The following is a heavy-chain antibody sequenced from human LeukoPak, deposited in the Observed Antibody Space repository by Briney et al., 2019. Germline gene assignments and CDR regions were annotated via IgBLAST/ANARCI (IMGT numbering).Heavy chain of an antibody. CDR3: ARVGLAAAGTGWFDP. D-gene: IGHD6-13*01. V-gene: IGHV3-21*01. CDR2: ISSSSSYI. J-gene: IGHJ5*02. Sequence: KPWGSLRLSCAASGFTFSSYRMNWVRQAPGKGLEWVSSISSSSSYIYYADSVKGRFTISRDNAKNSLYLQMNSLRAEDTAVHYCARVGLAAAGTGWFDPWGQGTLVTVSS. CDR1: GFTFSSYR.